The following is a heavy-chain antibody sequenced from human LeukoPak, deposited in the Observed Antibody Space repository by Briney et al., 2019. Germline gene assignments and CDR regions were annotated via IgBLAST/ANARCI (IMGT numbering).Heavy chain of an antibody. CDR3: AKFRGDCSSTSCPTGFHY. D-gene: IGHD2-2*01. Sequence: GGSLRLSCAASRFTFSSYAMSWVRQAPGKGLEWVSAISGSGGSTYYADSVKGRFTISRDNSKNTLYLQMNSLRAEDTAVYYCAKFRGDCSSTSCPTGFHYWGQGTLVTVSS. CDR1: RFTFSSYA. J-gene: IGHJ4*02. CDR2: ISGSGGST. V-gene: IGHV3-23*01.